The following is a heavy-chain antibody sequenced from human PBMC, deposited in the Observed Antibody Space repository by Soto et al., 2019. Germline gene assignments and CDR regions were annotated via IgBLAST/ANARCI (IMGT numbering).Heavy chain of an antibody. CDR3: ARHWPWQDSEYYYYYYGMDV. V-gene: IGHV4-39*01. Sequence: PSETLSLTCTVSGGSISSSNYYWGWIRQPPGKGLEWIGSIYYSGSTYYNPSLKSRVTISVDTSKNQFSLKLSSVTAADTAVYYCARHWPWQDSEYYYYYYGMDVWGQGTTVTVSS. D-gene: IGHD2-15*01. J-gene: IGHJ6*02. CDR2: IYYSGST. CDR1: GGSISSSNYY.